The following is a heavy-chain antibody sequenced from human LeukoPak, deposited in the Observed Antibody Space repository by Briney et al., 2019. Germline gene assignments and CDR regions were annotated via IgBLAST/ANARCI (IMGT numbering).Heavy chain of an antibody. J-gene: IGHJ5*02. CDR1: GGSVSSGSYY. CDR2: IYYSGST. Sequence: KPSETLSLTCTVSGGSVSSGSYYWSWIRQPPGKGLEWIGYIYYSGSTNYNPSLKSRVTISVDTSKNQFPLKLSSVTAADTAVYYCAREEGVRGVPLFDPWGQGTLVTVSS. CDR3: AREEGVRGVPLFDP. V-gene: IGHV4-61*01. D-gene: IGHD3-10*01.